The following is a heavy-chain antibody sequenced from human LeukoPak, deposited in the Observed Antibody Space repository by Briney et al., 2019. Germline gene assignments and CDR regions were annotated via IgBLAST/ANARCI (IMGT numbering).Heavy chain of an antibody. CDR1: GYTFTSYG. D-gene: IGHD6-19*01. CDR3: ARVPYSSGWYPDFDY. CDR2: ISAYNGNT. V-gene: IGHV1-18*01. Sequence: GASVKVSCKASGYTFTSYGISWVRQAPGQGLEWMGWISAYNGNTNYAQKLQGRVTMITDTSTSTAYMELRSLRSDDTAVYYCARVPYSSGWYPDFDYWGQGTLSPSPQ. J-gene: IGHJ4*02.